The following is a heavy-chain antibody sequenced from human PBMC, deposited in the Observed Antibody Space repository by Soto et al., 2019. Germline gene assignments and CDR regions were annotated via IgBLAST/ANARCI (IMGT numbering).Heavy chain of an antibody. J-gene: IGHJ4*02. CDR1: GYTFTSYY. D-gene: IGHD1-1*01. CDR2: INPSGGAA. CDR3: VKSKNWYEGGSRYFDY. Sequence: QVQLVQSGAEGTKPGASVRVSCKASGYTFTSYYVHWVRQAPGQGLEWMGIINPSGGAATYAEKFQGRVTMTRDTSTSTVYLELSSLRSEDTAVYFCVKSKNWYEGGSRYFDYWGQGTLVTVSS. V-gene: IGHV1-46*01.